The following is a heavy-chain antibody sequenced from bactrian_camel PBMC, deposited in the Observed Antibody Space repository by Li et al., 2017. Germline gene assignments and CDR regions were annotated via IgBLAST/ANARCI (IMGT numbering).Heavy chain of an antibody. CDR3: AAHVGYGSRFTACNYNY. D-gene: IGHD6*01. CDR1: GFDFSSTY. V-gene: IGHV3S10*01. Sequence: VQLVESGEGLVQPGGSLRLSCVASGFDFSSTYMSWIRKAPGKGLEWLSGIGWDGRTYYSDSVQGRFTISRDNAENTLYLQLNSLKPEDTAMYYCAAHVGYGSRFTACNYNYWGQGTQVTVS. CDR2: IGWDGRT. J-gene: IGHJ4*01.